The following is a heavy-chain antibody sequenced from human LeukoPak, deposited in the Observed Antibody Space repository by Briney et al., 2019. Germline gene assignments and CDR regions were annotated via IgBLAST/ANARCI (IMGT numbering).Heavy chain of an antibody. D-gene: IGHD2-15*01. V-gene: IGHV3-21*01. Sequence: GGSLRLSCAASGFTFSSYRMNWVRQAPGKGLEWVSSISSSSSYIYYADSVKGRFTISRDNAKNSLYLQMNSLRAEDTAVYYCASLDLGYCSGGSCYGRDYWGQGTLVTVSS. CDR2: ISSSSSYI. CDR1: GFTFSSYR. J-gene: IGHJ4*02. CDR3: ASLDLGYCSGGSCYGRDY.